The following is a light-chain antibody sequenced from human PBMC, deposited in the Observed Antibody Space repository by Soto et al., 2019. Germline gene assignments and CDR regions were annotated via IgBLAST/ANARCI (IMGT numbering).Light chain of an antibody. J-gene: IGLJ1*01. CDR1: NTDVGAYNF. CDR3: SSYAGSNNYV. V-gene: IGLV2-8*01. CDR2: EVT. Sequence: QSALTQPPSASGSPGQSVTISCTGTNTDVGAYNFVSWYQQHPGKPHKLLIYEVTKRPSGVPDRFSGSKSANTASLTVSGLQAEDEADYYCSSYAGSNNYVFRTGTKLTVL.